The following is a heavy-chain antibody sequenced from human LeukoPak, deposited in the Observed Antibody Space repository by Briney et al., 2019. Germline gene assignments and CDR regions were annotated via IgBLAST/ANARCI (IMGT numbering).Heavy chain of an antibody. CDR3: ASSRAVNYCSSTSCYSAPFFDY. J-gene: IGHJ4*02. Sequence: PSQTLSLTCTVSGGSISSGSYYWSWIRQPAGKGLEWIGRIYTSGSTNYNPSLKSRVTISVDTSKNQFSLKLSSVTAADTAVYYCASSRAVNYCSSTSCYSAPFFDYWGQGTLVTVSS. CDR2: IYTSGST. V-gene: IGHV4-61*02. D-gene: IGHD2-2*01. CDR1: GGSISSGSYY.